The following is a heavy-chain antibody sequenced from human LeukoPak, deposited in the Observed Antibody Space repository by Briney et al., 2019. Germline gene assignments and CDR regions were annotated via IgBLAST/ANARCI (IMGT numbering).Heavy chain of an antibody. CDR1: GFSFSGHW. J-gene: IGHJ4*02. CDR2: ISPTGSTT. V-gene: IGHV3-74*01. Sequence: QAGGSLRLSCTASGFSFSGHWMHWARQLPGKGLVWVSRISPTGSTTSYADSVKGRFTVSRDNAKNILYLQVNNLRAEDTAVYYCARGPNSNWSGLDFWGQETLLTVSS. D-gene: IGHD6-6*01. CDR3: ARGPNSNWSGLDF.